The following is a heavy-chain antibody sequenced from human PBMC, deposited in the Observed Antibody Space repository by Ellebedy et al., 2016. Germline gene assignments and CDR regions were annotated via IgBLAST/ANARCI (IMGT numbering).Heavy chain of an antibody. D-gene: IGHD3-9*01. Sequence: ASVKVSCXASGYTFTSYDINWVRQATGQGLEWMGWMNPNSGNTGYAQKFQGRVTMTRNTSISTAYMELSSLRSEDTAVYYCARGRGYDILTGMDVWGQGTTVTVSS. V-gene: IGHV1-8*01. CDR3: ARGRGYDILTGMDV. CDR2: MNPNSGNT. CDR1: GYTFTSYD. J-gene: IGHJ6*02.